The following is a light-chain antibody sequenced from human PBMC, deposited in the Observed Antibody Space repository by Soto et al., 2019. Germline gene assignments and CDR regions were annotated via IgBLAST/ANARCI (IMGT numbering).Light chain of an antibody. Sequence: EIVLTQSPGTLSLSPGERATLSCRASQSVSSSYLAWYQQKPGQAPRLLIYGASSRATGIPDRFSGSGSGTDFALTISRLEPEDFAVYYWQQYGSTPPITFGPGNKVDTK. CDR3: QQYGSTPPIT. CDR2: GAS. J-gene: IGKJ3*01. CDR1: QSVSSSY. V-gene: IGKV3-20*01.